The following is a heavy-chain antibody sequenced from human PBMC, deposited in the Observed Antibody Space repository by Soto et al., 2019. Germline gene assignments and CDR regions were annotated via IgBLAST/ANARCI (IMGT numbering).Heavy chain of an antibody. J-gene: IGHJ5*02. CDR2: IIPIFGTA. CDR3: DRVXFGELFPNWFAP. V-gene: IGHV1-69*13. CDR1: GYTFTSYA. Sequence: SVKXSCKASGYTFTSYAINWVRQAPGQGQEWMGGIIPIFGTANYAQKFQGRVTITADESTSTAYMELSSRRSEDTGVYYCDRVXFGELFPNWFAPWGQGTLVXVSS. D-gene: IGHD3-10*01.